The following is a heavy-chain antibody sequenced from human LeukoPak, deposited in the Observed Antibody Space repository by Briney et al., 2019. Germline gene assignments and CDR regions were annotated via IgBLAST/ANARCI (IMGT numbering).Heavy chain of an antibody. CDR3: AKDLPDSFRTFDY. D-gene: IGHD4-11*01. Sequence: GGSLRLSYAASGFTFSTYAMNWVRQAPEKGLEWVSGITGSGSSTYYADSVKGRFTIFRDNSKNILYLQMNSLRTEDTAVYFCAKDLPDSFRTFDYWGQGTLVTVSS. J-gene: IGHJ4*02. CDR1: GFTFSTYA. CDR2: ITGSGSST. V-gene: IGHV3-23*01.